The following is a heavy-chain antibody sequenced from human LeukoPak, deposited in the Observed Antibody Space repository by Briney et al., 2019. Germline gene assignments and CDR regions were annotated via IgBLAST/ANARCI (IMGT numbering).Heavy chain of an antibody. V-gene: IGHV3-49*03. Sequence: GGSLRLSCTASGFTSGDYSMSWFCQAPGKGLEWVGFIRSKTYGETTEYATSVKGRFTISRDNSKNTLYLQMNSLRAEDTAVYYCARHGSGSFDYWGQGTLVTVSS. CDR3: ARHGSGSFDY. CDR2: IRSKTYGETT. CDR1: GFTSGDYS. J-gene: IGHJ4*02. D-gene: IGHD3-10*01.